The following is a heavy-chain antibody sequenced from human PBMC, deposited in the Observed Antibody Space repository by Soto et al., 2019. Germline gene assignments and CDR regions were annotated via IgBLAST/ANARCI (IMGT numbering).Heavy chain of an antibody. CDR2: IYYSGST. Sequence: QLQLQESGPGLVKPSETLSLTCTVSGGSISSSSYYWGWIRQPPGKGLEWIGSIYYSGSTYYNPSLKSRVTISVDTSKYQFSLKLSSVTAADTAVYYCARHFSSGWYRDAFDIWGQGTMVTVSS. V-gene: IGHV4-39*01. J-gene: IGHJ3*02. D-gene: IGHD6-19*01. CDR1: GGSISSSSYY. CDR3: ARHFSSGWYRDAFDI.